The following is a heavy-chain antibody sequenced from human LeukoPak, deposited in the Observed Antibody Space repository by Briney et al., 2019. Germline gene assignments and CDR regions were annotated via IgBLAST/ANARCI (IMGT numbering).Heavy chain of an antibody. CDR3: ARHPSHYYSMDV. CDR2: TYYRSKWSS. Sequence: LSQTLSLTCAISGDSVSSNSAAWNWIRQSPSRGLEWLGRTYYRSKWSSDYAVSVQSRITINPDTSKNQFSLQLNSVTPEDTAVYYCARHPSHYYSMDVWGQGTTVTVSS. CDR1: GDSVSSNSAA. V-gene: IGHV6-1*01. J-gene: IGHJ6*02.